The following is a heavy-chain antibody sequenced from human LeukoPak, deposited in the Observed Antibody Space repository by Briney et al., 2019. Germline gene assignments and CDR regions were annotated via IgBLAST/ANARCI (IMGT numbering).Heavy chain of an antibody. V-gene: IGHV1-18*01. CDR1: GYTFTSYG. J-gene: IGHJ4*02. Sequence: ASVKVSCKASGYTFTSYGSSWVRQAPGQGLEWMGWISAYNGNTNYAQKLHGSVTMTTDTSTSTAYMELRSLRSDDTAVYYCARDVAVAGLYYFDYWGQGTLVTVSS. CDR3: ARDVAVAGLYYFDY. D-gene: IGHD6-19*01. CDR2: ISAYNGNT.